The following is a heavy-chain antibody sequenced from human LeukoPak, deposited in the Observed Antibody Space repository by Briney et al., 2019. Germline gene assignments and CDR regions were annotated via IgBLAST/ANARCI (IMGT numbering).Heavy chain of an antibody. V-gene: IGHV3-9*01. CDR2: ISWNSGSI. Sequence: GGSLRLSCAASGFTFDDYAMHWVRQAPGKGLEWVSGISWNSGSIGYADSVKGRFTISRDNAKNSLYLQMNSLRAEDTAVYYCARGPGRADGYNWYWGQGTLVTVSS. J-gene: IGHJ4*02. CDR1: GFTFDDYA. D-gene: IGHD5-24*01. CDR3: ARGPGRADGYNWY.